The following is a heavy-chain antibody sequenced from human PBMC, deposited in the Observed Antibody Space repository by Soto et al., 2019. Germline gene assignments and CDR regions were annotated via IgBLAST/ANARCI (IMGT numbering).Heavy chain of an antibody. D-gene: IGHD2-15*01. J-gene: IGHJ4*02. CDR2: IIPIFGTA. V-gene: IGHV1-69*12. Sequence: QVQLVQSGAEVKKPGSSVKVSCKASGGTFSSYAISWVRQAPGQGLEWMGGIIPIFGTANYAQKFQGRVAITADESTSTAYMELSSLRSEDTAVYYCARADKYCSGGSCYPYYWGQGTLVTVSS. CDR1: GGTFSSYA. CDR3: ARADKYCSGGSCYPYY.